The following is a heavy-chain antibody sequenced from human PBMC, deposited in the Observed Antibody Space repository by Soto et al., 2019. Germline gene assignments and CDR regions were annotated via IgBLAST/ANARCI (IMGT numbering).Heavy chain of an antibody. CDR3: ARDPWGEQQPPL. V-gene: IGHV3-53*01. CDR1: GFTVSSNY. Sequence: GGSLRLSCSASGFTVSSNYMSWFRQAPGKGLEWVSVIYSGGSTYYADSVKGRFTISRDNSKNTLYLQMNSLRAEDTAVYYCARDPWGEQQPPLWGQGTLVTVSS. D-gene: IGHD6-13*01. CDR2: IYSGGST. J-gene: IGHJ4*02.